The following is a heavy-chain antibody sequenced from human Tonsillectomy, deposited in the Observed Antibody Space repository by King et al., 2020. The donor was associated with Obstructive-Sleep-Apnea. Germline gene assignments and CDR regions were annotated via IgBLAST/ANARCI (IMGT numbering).Heavy chain of an antibody. V-gene: IGHV4-31*03. Sequence: VQLQESGPGLVKPSQNLSLTCTVSGGSISSGGYYWSWIRQHPGKGLEWIGYIYYSGSTYYNPSLKSRVTISVDTSKNQFSLKLSSVTAADTAVYYCARDGMGIGYAFDIWGQGTMVTVSS. D-gene: IGHD7-27*01. CDR1: GGSISSGGYY. CDR3: ARDGMGIGYAFDI. J-gene: IGHJ3*02. CDR2: IYYSGST.